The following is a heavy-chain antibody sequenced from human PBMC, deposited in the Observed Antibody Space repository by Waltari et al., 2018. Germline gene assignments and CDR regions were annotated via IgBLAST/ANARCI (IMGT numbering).Heavy chain of an antibody. D-gene: IGHD3-16*01. Sequence: QVQLQESGPGLVKPSQTLSLTCTVSGGSISSGGYYWSWIRQHPGKGLEWIGTIYYSGKTYFNPSLKSRVTISADTSKNQFSLKLTSVTAADAAVYYCARHMTSNPYYYYMDVWGKGTTVPVS. CDR2: IYYSGKT. CDR3: ARHMTSNPYYYYMDV. J-gene: IGHJ6*03. V-gene: IGHV4-39*01. CDR1: GGSISSGGYY.